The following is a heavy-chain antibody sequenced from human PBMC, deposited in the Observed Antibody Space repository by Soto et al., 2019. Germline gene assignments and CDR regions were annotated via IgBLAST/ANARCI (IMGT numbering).Heavy chain of an antibody. Sequence: QVPLQESGPRLVRPSGTLSLTCTVSSGSISTANWWSWVRQPPGRGLEWIGEIYHSGSTNYNLSLKSRVSLSVDTSKNQFSRRLSSVTAADTATYYCARRGGGVVLAATTPFDYWGQGTLVTVSS. CDR3: ARRGGGVVLAATTPFDY. J-gene: IGHJ4*02. CDR1: SGSISTANW. V-gene: IGHV4-4*02. CDR2: IYHSGST. D-gene: IGHD2-15*01.